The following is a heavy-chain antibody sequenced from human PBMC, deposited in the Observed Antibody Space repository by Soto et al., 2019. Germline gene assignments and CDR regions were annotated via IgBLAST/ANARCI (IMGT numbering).Heavy chain of an antibody. J-gene: IGHJ6*02. CDR2: ISGSGGST. CDR1: GFTFSSYA. V-gene: IGHV3-23*01. Sequence: GGSLRLSCAASGFTFSSYAMSWVRQAPGKELEWVSAISGSGGSTYYADSVKGRFTISRDNSKNTLYLQMNSLRAEDTAVYYCAKVPENYYYYGMDVWGQGTTVTVSS. CDR3: AKVPENYYYYGMDV.